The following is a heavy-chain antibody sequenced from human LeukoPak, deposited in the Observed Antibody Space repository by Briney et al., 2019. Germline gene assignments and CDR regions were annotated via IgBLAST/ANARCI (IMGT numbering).Heavy chain of an antibody. CDR1: GFIFSTYS. J-gene: IGHJ4*02. D-gene: IGHD1-26*01. Sequence: GGSLRLSCAASGFIFSTYSMNWVRQAPGKGLEWVSHISSGGTIYYADSVKGRFTISRDNAKNLLYLQMNSLRAEDTAVYYCARDAAIVGAHPPDYWGQGTLVTVSS. V-gene: IGHV3-48*04. CDR3: ARDAAIVGAHPPDY. CDR2: ISSGGTI.